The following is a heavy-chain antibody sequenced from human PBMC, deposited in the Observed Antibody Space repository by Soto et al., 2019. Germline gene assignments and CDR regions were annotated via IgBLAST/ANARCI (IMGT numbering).Heavy chain of an antibody. CDR2: IYSGGST. CDR1: GFTVSSNY. V-gene: IGHV3-53*04. D-gene: IGHD2-15*01. CDR3: ARDIPLGYCSGGSCYTNDYGDYDRAFDI. J-gene: IGHJ3*02. Sequence: GGSLRLSCAASGFTVSSNYMSWVRQAPGKGLEWVSVIYSGGSTYYADSVKGRFTISRHNSKNTLYLQMNSLRAEDTAVYYCARDIPLGYCSGGSCYTNDYGDYDRAFDIWGQGTMVTVSS.